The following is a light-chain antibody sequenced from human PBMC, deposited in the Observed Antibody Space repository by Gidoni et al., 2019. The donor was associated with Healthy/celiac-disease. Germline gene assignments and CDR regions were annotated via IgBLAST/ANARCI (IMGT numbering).Light chain of an antibody. V-gene: IGKV1-39*01. CDR1: QSISSY. CDR3: QQSYSTPPT. Sequence: DIQMNQSPSSLSASVGDRVTSTCRASQSISSYLNWYQQKPGKAPKLLIYAASSLQSGVPSRFSGSGSGTDFTLTISSLQPEDFATYYCQQSYSTPPTFGGGTKVEIK. CDR2: AAS. J-gene: IGKJ4*01.